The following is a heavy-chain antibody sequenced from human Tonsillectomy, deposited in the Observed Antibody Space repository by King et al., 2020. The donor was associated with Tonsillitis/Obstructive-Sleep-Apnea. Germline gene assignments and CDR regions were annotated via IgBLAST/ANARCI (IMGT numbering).Heavy chain of an antibody. CDR3: ARVESSFWSGIIGY. D-gene: IGHD3-3*01. J-gene: IGHJ4*02. CDR2: ISYDGSNK. CDR1: GFTFSSYA. Sequence: VQLVESGGGVVQPGRSLRLSCAASGFTFSSYAMHWVRQAPGKGLEWVAVISYDGSNKYYADSVKGRFTISRDNSKNTLYLQMNSLRAEDTAVYYCARVESSFWSGIIGYWGQGTLVTVSS. V-gene: IGHV3-30*01.